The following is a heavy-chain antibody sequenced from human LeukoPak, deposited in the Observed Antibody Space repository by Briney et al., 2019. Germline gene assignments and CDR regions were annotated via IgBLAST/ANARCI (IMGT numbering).Heavy chain of an antibody. D-gene: IGHD5-24*01. Sequence: PGGSLRLSCAVSGFTFSSYAMSWVRQAPGKGLDWGSSISGSGATTYYADSVKGRFTISRDNSKNTLYLQINSLRAEDTAVYYCAKDLRGVGDGLDAFAIWGQGTMVTVSS. CDR1: GFTFSSYA. CDR3: AKDLRGVGDGLDAFAI. CDR2: ISGSGATT. V-gene: IGHV3-23*01. J-gene: IGHJ3*02.